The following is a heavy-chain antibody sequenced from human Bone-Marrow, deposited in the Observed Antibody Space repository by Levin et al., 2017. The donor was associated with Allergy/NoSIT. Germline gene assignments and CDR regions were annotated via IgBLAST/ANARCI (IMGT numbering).Heavy chain of an antibody. J-gene: IGHJ3*02. D-gene: IGHD2-15*01. Sequence: GGSLRLSCAASGFTFSSYGMHWVRQAPGKGLEWVAVIWYDGSNKYYADSVKGRFTISRDNSKNTLYLQMNSLRAEDTAVYYCARANMVVAATRAPTGGAFDIWGQGTMVTVSS. CDR2: IWYDGSNK. V-gene: IGHV3-33*01. CDR3: ARANMVVAATRAPTGGAFDI. CDR1: GFTFSSYG.